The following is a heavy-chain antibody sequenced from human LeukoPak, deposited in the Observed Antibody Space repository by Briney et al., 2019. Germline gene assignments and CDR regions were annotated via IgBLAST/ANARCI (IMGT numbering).Heavy chain of an antibody. D-gene: IGHD4/OR15-4a*01. J-gene: IGHJ4*02. CDR1: GGSFSGYY. V-gene: IGHV4-34*01. CDR2: ITHSGAT. Sequence: SETLSLTCGVYGGSFSGYYLSWIRQPPGKGLEWIGEITHSGATNYNPSLKSRVTLLLDTSKNQLSLILTSVTAADTAVYYCARGAPRRYHYYGANGTDYWGQGSLVTVSS. CDR3: ARGAPRRYHYYGANGTDY.